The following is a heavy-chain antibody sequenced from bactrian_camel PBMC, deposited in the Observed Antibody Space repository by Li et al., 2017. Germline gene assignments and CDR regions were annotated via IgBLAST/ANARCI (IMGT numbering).Heavy chain of an antibody. CDR1: GPGFRNLD. Sequence: HVQLVESGGGVVQPGGSLRLTCIVTGPGFRNLDMSWLRQTPEKGLEWVAAVSPGGRRGRYADFVEDRFSMSRDDAKNTLYLQMNSLKTDDTAVYYCATDRVGTWYSGGAGLTYWGRGTQVTVS. D-gene: IGHD6*01. CDR2: VSPGGRRG. J-gene: IGHJ4*01. CDR3: ATDRVGTWYSGGAGLTY. V-gene: IGHV3S1*01.